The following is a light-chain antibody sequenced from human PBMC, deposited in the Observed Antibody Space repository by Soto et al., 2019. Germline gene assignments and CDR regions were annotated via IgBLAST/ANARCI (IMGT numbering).Light chain of an antibody. CDR3: QQYYRWPWT. V-gene: IGKV3-15*01. J-gene: IGKJ1*01. CDR1: QSISTD. Sequence: EIVMTQSPATLSVSPGQRATLSCTASQSISTDLAWYQQKPGRAPRLLIYDASTKATGFPARFSGSGSGTEFTLTITSLQSEDFAVYYCQQYYRWPWTCGQGTKVEIK. CDR2: DAS.